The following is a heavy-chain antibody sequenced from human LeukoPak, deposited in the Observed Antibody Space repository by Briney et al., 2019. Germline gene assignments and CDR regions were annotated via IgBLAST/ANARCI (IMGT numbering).Heavy chain of an antibody. CDR1: GGSFSGYY. CDR2: INHSGST. V-gene: IGHV4-34*01. Sequence: SETLSLTCAVYGGSFSGYYWSWIRQSPGKGLEWIGEINHSGSTNSNPSLKSRVTISVDTSKNQFSLKLSSVTAADTAMYYCARRLLGYCRGGSCYSGYFQHWGQGTLVTVSS. D-gene: IGHD2-15*01. CDR3: ARRLLGYCRGGSCYSGYFQH. J-gene: IGHJ1*01.